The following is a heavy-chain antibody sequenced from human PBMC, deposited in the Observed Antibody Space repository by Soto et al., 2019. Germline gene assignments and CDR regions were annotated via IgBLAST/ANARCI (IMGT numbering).Heavy chain of an antibody. V-gene: IGHV1-69*02. D-gene: IGHD4-17*01. CDR1: GGTFSSYT. Sequence: ASVKVSCKASGGTFSSYTISWVRQAPGQGLEWMGRIIPILGIANYAQKFQGRGTITSDKSTSTAYMELSSLKSEDTAVYYCARGPLRWTTHWGQGTLVTVSS. CDR2: IIPILGIA. J-gene: IGHJ1*01. CDR3: ARGPLRWTTH.